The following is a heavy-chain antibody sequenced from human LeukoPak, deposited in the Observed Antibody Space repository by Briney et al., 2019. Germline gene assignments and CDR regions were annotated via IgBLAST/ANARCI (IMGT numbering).Heavy chain of an antibody. CDR2: IKQDGSEK. Sequence: GGSLRLSCAASGFTFSSYGMSWARQAPGKGLEWVANIKQDGSEKYYVDSVKGRFTISRDNAKNSLYLQMNSLRAEDTAVYYRARVLWLVPDYWGQGTLVTVSS. D-gene: IGHD6-19*01. V-gene: IGHV3-7*01. CDR1: GFTFSSYG. J-gene: IGHJ4*02. CDR3: ARVLWLVPDY.